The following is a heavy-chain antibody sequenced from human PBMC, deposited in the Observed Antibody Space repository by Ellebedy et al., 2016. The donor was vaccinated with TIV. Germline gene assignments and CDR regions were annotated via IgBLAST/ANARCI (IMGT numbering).Heavy chain of an antibody. CDR3: ATERSGSYYNY. CDR2: INSDGSST. D-gene: IGHD1-26*01. CDR1: GFTFSSHW. V-gene: IGHV3-74*01. J-gene: IGHJ4*02. Sequence: GESLKISCAASGFTFSSHWMHWVRQAPGKGLVWVSRINSDGSSTNYADSGKGRFSISRDNSKNTLYVQMNSLRAEDTAVYYCATERSGSYYNYWGQGTLVTVSS.